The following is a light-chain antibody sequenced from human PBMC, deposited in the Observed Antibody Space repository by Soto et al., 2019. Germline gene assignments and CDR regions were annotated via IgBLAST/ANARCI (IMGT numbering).Light chain of an antibody. Sequence: EIVLTQSPGTRSLSPGVRATLSSMTSQSVSSSYLAWYQQKPGQAPRLLIYGASSRATGIPDRFSGSGSGTDFTLTISRLEPEDFAVYYCQQYGSSRWTFGQGTKVDNK. CDR2: GAS. J-gene: IGKJ1*01. V-gene: IGKV3-20*01. CDR3: QQYGSSRWT. CDR1: QSVSSSY.